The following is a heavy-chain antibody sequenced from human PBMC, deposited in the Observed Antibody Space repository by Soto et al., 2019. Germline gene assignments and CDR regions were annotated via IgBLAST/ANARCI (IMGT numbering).Heavy chain of an antibody. Sequence: RASVKVSCKASGGTFSSYAISWVRQAPGQGLEWMGGIIPIFGTANYAQKFQGRVTITADESTSTAYMELSSLRSEDTAVYYCARERPPSSGSYYDFLPLDYWGQGTLVTVSS. V-gene: IGHV1-69*13. CDR2: IIPIFGTA. J-gene: IGHJ4*02. CDR1: GGTFSSYA. CDR3: ARERPPSSGSYYDFLPLDY. D-gene: IGHD1-26*01.